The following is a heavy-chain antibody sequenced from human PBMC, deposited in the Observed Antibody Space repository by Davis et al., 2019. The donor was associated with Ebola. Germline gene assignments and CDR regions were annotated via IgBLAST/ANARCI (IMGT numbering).Heavy chain of an antibody. V-gene: IGHV4-31*01. CDR1: RGSISSGDYY. CDR2: IYYSGTT. D-gene: IGHD5-12*01. J-gene: IGHJ3*02. Sequence: PSETLSLTCTVSRGSISSGDYYWSWIRQPPGKGLEGIGYIYYSGTTSYNPSLKSLVTLSIDTSQNQFSLKLNSLTAADTAVYSCARVRQGYLDAFDIWGQGTMVTVSS. CDR3: ARVRQGYLDAFDI.